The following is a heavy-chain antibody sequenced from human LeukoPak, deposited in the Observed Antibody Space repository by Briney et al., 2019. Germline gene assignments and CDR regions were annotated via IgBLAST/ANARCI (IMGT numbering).Heavy chain of an antibody. D-gene: IGHD1-26*01. CDR3: ASGSGTYYSSYYYYGMDV. V-gene: IGHV3-23*01. J-gene: IGHJ6*02. Sequence: GGSLRLSCAASGFTFSSYGMHWVRQAPGKGLEWASGISGNGGNTYYADSVKGRFTISRDNSKNTLYLQMNSLRAEDTGVYYCASGSGTYYSSYYYYGMDVWGQGTTVTVSS. CDR1: GFTFSSYG. CDR2: ISGNGGNT.